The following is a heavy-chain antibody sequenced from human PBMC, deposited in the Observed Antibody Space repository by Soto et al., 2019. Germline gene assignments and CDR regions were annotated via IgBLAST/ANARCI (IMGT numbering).Heavy chain of an antibody. Sequence: EVQLVETGGGLIQPGGSLRLSCAASGFTVSSNYMSWVRQAPGKGLEWGSVIYSGGSTYYADSVKGRFTISRDNSKNTRYIQMNSLRAEETAVYYCARVRGYCSSTSCWDYYYGMDFWGQGTTVTVSS. V-gene: IGHV3-53*02. CDR1: GFTVSSNY. CDR3: ARVRGYCSSTSCWDYYYGMDF. D-gene: IGHD2-2*01. CDR2: IYSGGST. J-gene: IGHJ6*02.